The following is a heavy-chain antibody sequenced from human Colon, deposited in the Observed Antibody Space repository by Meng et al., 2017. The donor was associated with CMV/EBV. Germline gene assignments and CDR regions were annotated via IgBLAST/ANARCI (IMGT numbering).Heavy chain of an antibody. V-gene: IGHV4-30-2*01. CDR1: SGSISSGENP. J-gene: IGHJ4*02. CDR3: GRVAVAGTRTDVDY. CDR2: IYYSGSS. D-gene: IGHD6-19*01. Sequence: SSGSISSGENPWTWIRQPPGKGLEWIGYIYYSGSSYYNPSLKSRVSISIDGSKNQFSLNLNSVTDADTAVYFCGRVAVAGTRTDVDYWGQGTLVTVSS.